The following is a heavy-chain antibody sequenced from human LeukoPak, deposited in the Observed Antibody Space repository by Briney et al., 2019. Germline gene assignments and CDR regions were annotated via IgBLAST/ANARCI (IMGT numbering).Heavy chain of an antibody. J-gene: IGHJ4*02. Sequence: SQTLSLTCTVSGGSISSGGYYWSWIRQPPGKGLEWIAYIYYSDSGGTNHNPSLKSRVTTSVDTSKNQFSLKLSSVTAADTAVYYCARGTAARIWGQGTLVTVSS. D-gene: IGHD6-6*01. V-gene: IGHV4-61*08. CDR2: IYYSDSGGT. CDR3: ARGTAARI. CDR1: GGSISSGGYY.